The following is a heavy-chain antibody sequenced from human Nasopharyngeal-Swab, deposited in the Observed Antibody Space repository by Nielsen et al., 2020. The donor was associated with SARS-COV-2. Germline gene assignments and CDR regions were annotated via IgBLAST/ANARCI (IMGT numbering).Heavy chain of an antibody. Sequence: GSLRLSCTASGFTFSSYEMNWVRQAPGKGLEWISYISSSGGSIYYADSVKGRFTISRDNAKNSLYLQMNSLRAEDTAVYYCASSRAITIFGVTYFDYWGQGTLVTVSS. CDR3: ASSRAITIFGVTYFDY. V-gene: IGHV3-48*03. J-gene: IGHJ4*02. CDR2: ISSSGGSI. D-gene: IGHD3-3*01. CDR1: GFTFSSYE.